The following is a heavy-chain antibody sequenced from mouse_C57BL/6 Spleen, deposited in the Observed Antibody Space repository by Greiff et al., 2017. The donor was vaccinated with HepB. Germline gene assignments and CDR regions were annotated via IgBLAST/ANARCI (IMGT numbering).Heavy chain of an antibody. CDR3: ARSSTVVEGYFDY. CDR2: IDPSDSET. D-gene: IGHD1-1*01. J-gene: IGHJ2*01. Sequence: QVQLKQPGAELVRPGSSVKLSCKASGYTFTSYWMHWVKQRPIQGLEWIGNIDPSDSETHYNQKFKDKATLTVDKSSSTAYMQLSSLTSEDSAVYYCARSSTVVEGYFDYWGQGTTLTVSS. CDR1: GYTFTSYW. V-gene: IGHV1-52*01.